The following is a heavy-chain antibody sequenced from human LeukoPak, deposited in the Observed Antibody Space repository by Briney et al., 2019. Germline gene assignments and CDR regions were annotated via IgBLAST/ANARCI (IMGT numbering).Heavy chain of an antibody. J-gene: IGHJ6*04. CDR3: AREAVAGEGMDV. D-gene: IGHD6-19*01. CDR2: INPNSGGT. Sequence: ASVKVSCKASGYTFTGYYMHWVRQAPGQGLEWMGWINPNSGGTNYAQKFQGRVTMTRDTSISTAYMELSRLRSDDTAVYYCAREAVAGEGMDVWGKGTTVTVSS. CDR1: GYTFTGYY. V-gene: IGHV1-2*02.